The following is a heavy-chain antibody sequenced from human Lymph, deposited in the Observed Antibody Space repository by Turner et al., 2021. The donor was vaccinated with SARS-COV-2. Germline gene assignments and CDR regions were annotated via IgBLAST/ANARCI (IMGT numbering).Heavy chain of an antibody. Sequence: EVQLVESGGGLVQPGVSLRLSCAASGFTFSLYWRSWVRQAPGKGLEWVANIKQDGSEKYYVDSVKGRFTISRDNAKNSLYLQMNSLRAEDTAVYYCARVEMATISFDYWGQGTLVPVSS. V-gene: IGHV3-7*01. CDR3: ARVEMATISFDY. CDR2: IKQDGSEK. CDR1: GFTFSLYW. J-gene: IGHJ4*02.